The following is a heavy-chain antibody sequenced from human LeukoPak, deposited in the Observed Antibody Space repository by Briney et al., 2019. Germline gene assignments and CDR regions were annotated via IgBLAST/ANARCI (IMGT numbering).Heavy chain of an antibody. J-gene: IGHJ4*02. CDR2: INPNSGGT. CDR1: GYTFTGYY. D-gene: IGHD2-15*01. Sequence: ASVKVSCKASGYTFTGYYMHWVRQAPGQGLEGMGWINPNSGGTNYAQKFQGRVTMTRDTSISTAYMELSRLRSDDTAVYYCARDLDCSGGSCYVHWGQGTLVTVSS. V-gene: IGHV1-2*02. CDR3: ARDLDCSGGSCYVH.